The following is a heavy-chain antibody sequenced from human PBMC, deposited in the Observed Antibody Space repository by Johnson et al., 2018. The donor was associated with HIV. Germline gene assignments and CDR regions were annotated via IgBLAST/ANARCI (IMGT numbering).Heavy chain of an antibody. CDR1: GFTFDDYA. Sequence: VQLVESGGVVVQPGGSLRLSCAASGFTFDDYAMHWVRQAPGKGLEWVSVISWDGGNTYYADSVKGRFTISRDNSKKPLYLQMNSLRAEDTALYYCAKDVGTAAGTLQGAFDIWGQGTMVTVSS. CDR2: ISWDGGNT. J-gene: IGHJ3*02. D-gene: IGHD6-13*01. CDR3: AKDVGTAAGTLQGAFDI. V-gene: IGHV3-43D*03.